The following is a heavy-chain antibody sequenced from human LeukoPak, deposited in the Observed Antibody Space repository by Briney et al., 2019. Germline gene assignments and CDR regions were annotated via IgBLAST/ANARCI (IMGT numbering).Heavy chain of an antibody. CDR3: ARGGYTSSWFWNH. D-gene: IGHD6-13*01. CDR1: GFTFSSNW. CDR2: IKRDGSEK. V-gene: IGHV3-7*01. Sequence: PGGSLRLSCAASGFTFSSNWMTWVRQAPGKGLEWVANIKRDGSEKYYVDSVKGRFTISRDNAKNSLYLQMNSLRAEDTSVYYCARGGYTSSWFWNHWGQGTLVTVSS. J-gene: IGHJ5*02.